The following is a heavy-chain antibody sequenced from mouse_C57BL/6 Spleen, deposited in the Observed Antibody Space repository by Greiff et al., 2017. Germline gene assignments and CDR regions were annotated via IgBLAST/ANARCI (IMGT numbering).Heavy chain of an antibody. J-gene: IGHJ4*01. D-gene: IGHD2-4*01. V-gene: IGHV2-2*01. CDR2: IWSGGST. CDR1: GFSLTSYG. Sequence: QVQLQQSGPGLVQPSQSLSITCTASGFSLTSYGVHWVRQSPGKGLEWLGVIWSGGSTDYNAAFISRLSTSKDNSKSQVFFKMNSLQADDTARYYCARKGYDYDGEAMDYWGQGTSVTVSS. CDR3: ARKGYDYDGEAMDY.